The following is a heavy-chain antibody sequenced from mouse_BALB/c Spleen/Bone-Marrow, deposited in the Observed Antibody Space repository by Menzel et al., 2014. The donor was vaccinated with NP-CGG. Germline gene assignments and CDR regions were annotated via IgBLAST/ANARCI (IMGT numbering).Heavy chain of an antibody. CDR1: GFTFSDYY. CDR2: ISNGGGST. Sequence: EVKLVESGGGLVQPGGSLKLSCATSGFTFSDYYMYWVRQTPEKRLEWVAYISNGGGSTYYPDTVKGRFTIPRDNAKNTLYLQMSRLKSEDTAMYYCARPLYDGYYVAYWGQGTLVTVSA. V-gene: IGHV5-12*02. J-gene: IGHJ3*01. D-gene: IGHD2-3*01. CDR3: ARPLYDGYYVAY.